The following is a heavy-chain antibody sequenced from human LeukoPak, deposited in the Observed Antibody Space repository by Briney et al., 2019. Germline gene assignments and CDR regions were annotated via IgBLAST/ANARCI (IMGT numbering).Heavy chain of an antibody. CDR2: IYASGST. J-gene: IGHJ5*02. CDR3: ARESYFDARFDP. Sequence: PSETLSLTCTVSGGSISSYYWSWIRQPAGKGLEWIGRIYASGSTDYNPSLESRITMSVDTSKNQFSLKLSSVTAADTAVYYCARESYFDARFDPWGQGTLVTVSS. CDR1: GGSISSYY. V-gene: IGHV4-4*07. D-gene: IGHD3-22*01.